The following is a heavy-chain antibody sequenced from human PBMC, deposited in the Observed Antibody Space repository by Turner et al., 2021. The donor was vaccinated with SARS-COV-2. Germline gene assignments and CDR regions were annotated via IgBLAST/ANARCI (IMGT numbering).Heavy chain of an antibody. V-gene: IGHV1-2*02. J-gene: IGHJ6*02. CDR3: ARSRYTYGSYYYYGMDV. Sequence: QLLLVQSGAEVQKPGASVKVPFKASGYTFTGYYMHWVRQAPGQGLEWMGWINPNSGGTNYAQKFQGRVTMTWDTSISTAYMELGRLRSDDTAVYYCARSRYTYGSYYYYGMDVWGQGTTVTVSS. D-gene: IGHD5-18*01. CDR2: INPNSGGT. CDR1: GYTFTGYY.